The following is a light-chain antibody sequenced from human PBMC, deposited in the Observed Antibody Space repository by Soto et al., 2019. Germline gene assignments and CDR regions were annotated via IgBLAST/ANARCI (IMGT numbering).Light chain of an antibody. J-gene: IGKJ2*01. CDR1: QSVTGTN. V-gene: IGKV3-20*01. CDR2: DAV. CDR3: HQYGSSLRT. Sequence: IVLTQSPVTLSLSPGEGATLSCRASQSVTGTNLAWYQQRAGQAPRLLIYDAVRRATGIPDRFSGSGSGTDFTLTISRLEPEDLAVYYCHQYGSSLRTFGQGTKVEI.